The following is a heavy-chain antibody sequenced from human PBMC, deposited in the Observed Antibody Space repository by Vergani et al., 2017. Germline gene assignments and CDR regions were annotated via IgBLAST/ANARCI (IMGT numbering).Heavy chain of an antibody. CDR3: ARDHVEGAYYYDSSGYYLYYYYGMDG. V-gene: IGHV1-18*01. D-gene: IGHD3-22*01. Sequence: QVQLVQSGAEVKKPGASVKVSCKASGYTFTSYGISWVRQAPGQGLEWMGWISAYNGNTNYAQKLQGRVTMTTDTSTSTAYMELRSLRSDDTAVYYCARDHVEGAYYYDSSGYYLYYYYGMDGWGQGTTVTVSS. CDR2: ISAYNGNT. J-gene: IGHJ6*02. CDR1: GYTFTSYG.